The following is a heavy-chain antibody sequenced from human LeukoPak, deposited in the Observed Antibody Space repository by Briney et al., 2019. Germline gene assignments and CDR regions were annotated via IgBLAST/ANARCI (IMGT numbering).Heavy chain of an antibody. CDR1: GGSFSDYN. J-gene: IGHJ4*02. V-gene: IGHV4-34*01. Sequence: SETLSLTCAVYGGSFSDYNWTWIRQPPGKGLEWIGEIGHNGTTNYNPSLKGRVTISLDTSKNQFSLKLTSVTAADTAVYYCARPSGGTPFKRFDYWGQGTLVTVSS. D-gene: IGHD1-14*01. CDR2: IGHNGTT. CDR3: ARPSGGTPFKRFDY.